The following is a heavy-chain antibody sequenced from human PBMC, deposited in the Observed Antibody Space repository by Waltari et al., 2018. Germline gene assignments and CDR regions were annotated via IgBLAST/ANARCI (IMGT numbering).Heavy chain of an antibody. J-gene: IGHJ4*01. CDR3: ARVIVYSDSPVCDF. CDR2: ISSADYS. V-gene: IGHV3-21*01. CDR1: GFTFRAYS. D-gene: IGHD2-21*01. Sequence: EVQLVESGGGLVNPGGSLSLSCAASGFTFRAYSRTWVRQAPGKGLEWVSSISSADYSLDADSMKGRFIISRDNAKNSLYLQMNGLSGEDTAVYYCARVIVYSDSPVCDFWGQGTLVIVSS.